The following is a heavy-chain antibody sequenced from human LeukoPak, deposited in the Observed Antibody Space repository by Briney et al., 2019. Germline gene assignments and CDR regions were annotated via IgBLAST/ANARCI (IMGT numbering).Heavy chain of an antibody. D-gene: IGHD3-3*01. Sequence: PGRSLRLSCAASGFTFSSYAMHWVRQAPGKGLEWVAVISYDGSNKYYADSVKGRFTISRDNSKNTLYLQMNSLRAEDTAVYYCAKDSPDRITIFGPVGAFDIWGQGTMVTVSS. CDR2: ISYDGSNK. CDR1: GFTFSSYA. J-gene: IGHJ3*02. V-gene: IGHV3-30-3*01. CDR3: AKDSPDRITIFGPVGAFDI.